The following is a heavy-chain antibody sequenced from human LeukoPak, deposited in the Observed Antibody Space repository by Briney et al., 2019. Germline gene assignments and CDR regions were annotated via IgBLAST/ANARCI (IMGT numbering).Heavy chain of an antibody. CDR3: ARDYSDRPYHFDY. J-gene: IGHJ4*02. Sequence: ASVKVSCKASGYTFTSYGISWVRQAPGQGLEWMGWISANTGNTYSAQKLQGRVTMTTDTSTSTAYMELRSLRSDDTAVYYCARDYSDRPYHFDYWGQGTLVTVSS. D-gene: IGHD4-17*01. CDR2: ISANTGNT. CDR1: GYTFTSYG. V-gene: IGHV1-18*01.